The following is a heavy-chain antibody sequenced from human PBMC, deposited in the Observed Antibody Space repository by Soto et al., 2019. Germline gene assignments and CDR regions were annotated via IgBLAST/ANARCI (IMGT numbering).Heavy chain of an antibody. J-gene: IGHJ4*01. CDR3: ARASGKGAYFDY. Sequence: EVQLVESGGGLVQPGGSQRLSCAASGFTFSDHYMDWVRQAPGKGLEWVGSIRNKANSYTTDYAASVKGRFTISRDESKDSLYLQMNSLKTEDTAIYYCARASGKGAYFDYWGHGTLATVSS. D-gene: IGHD1-26*01. CDR1: GFTFSDHY. CDR2: IRNKANSYTT. V-gene: IGHV3-72*01.